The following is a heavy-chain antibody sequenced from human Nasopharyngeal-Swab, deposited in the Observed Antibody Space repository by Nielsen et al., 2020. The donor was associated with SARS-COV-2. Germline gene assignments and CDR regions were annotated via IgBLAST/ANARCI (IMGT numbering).Heavy chain of an antibody. CDR2: IYYSGST. CDR1: AGSISGYY. J-gene: IGHJ4*02. V-gene: IGHV4-59*13. D-gene: IGHD3-22*01. Sequence: SETLSLTCTVSAGSISGYYWSWIRQPPGKGLEWIGYIYYSGSTNYNPSLKSRVTISVDTSKNQFSLKLSSVTAADTAVYYCARQPRDYYDSSGYPPAFGYWGQGTLVTVSS. CDR3: ARQPRDYYDSSGYPPAFGY.